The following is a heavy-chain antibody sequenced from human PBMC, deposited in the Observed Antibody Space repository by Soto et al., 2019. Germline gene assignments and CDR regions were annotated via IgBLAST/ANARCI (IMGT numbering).Heavy chain of an antibody. J-gene: IGHJ3*01. CDR1: GSTFNSYS. CDR3: ARYDAFKAFDL. D-gene: IGHD1-1*01. CDR2: ISSGSVHI. V-gene: IGHV3-21*02. Sequence: EVELVESGGGLVKPGGSLRLSCAASGSTFNSYSVNWVRQAPGKGLEWVASISSGSVHIDFADSVKGRFTISRDEVTNSVSLQMDSLRVEDTGIYYCARYDAFKAFDLWGQGTMVTVSS.